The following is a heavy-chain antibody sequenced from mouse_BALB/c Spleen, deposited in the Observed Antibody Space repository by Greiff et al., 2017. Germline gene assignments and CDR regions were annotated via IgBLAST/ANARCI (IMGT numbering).Heavy chain of an antibody. CDR1: GFTFSSYG. V-gene: IGHV5-6-3*01. CDR2: INSNGGST. D-gene: IGHD1-1*01. CDR3: ARENYGSSYYFDY. Sequence: EVHLVESGGGLVQPGGSLKLSCAASGFTFSSYGMSWVRQTPDKRLELVATINSNGGSTYYPDSVKGRFTISRDNAKNTLYLQMSSLKSEDTAMYYCARENYGSSYYFDYWGQGTTLTVSS. J-gene: IGHJ2*01.